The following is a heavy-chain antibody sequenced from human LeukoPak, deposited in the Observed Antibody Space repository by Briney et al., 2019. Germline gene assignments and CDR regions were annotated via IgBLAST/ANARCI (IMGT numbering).Heavy chain of an antibody. D-gene: IGHD6-6*01. Sequence: GESLKISCKGSGYSFTSYWIGWVRQMPGKGLEWMGIIYPDDFDTIYSPSFQGQVTISADKSVSTPYLQWSSLKASDTAMYYCARHDVGSTSYYFDYWGQGTLVTVSS. J-gene: IGHJ4*02. V-gene: IGHV5-51*01. CDR3: ARHDVGSTSYYFDY. CDR2: IYPDDFDT. CDR1: GYSFTSYW.